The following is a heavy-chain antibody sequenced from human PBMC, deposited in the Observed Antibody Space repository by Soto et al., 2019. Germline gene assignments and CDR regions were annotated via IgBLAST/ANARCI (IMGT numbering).Heavy chain of an antibody. Sequence: PGGSLRLSCEASGFTVSTYSMNWVRQARGRGREWVSYISTSSSTIYYADSVKGRFTISRDNAKNSLYLQMNSLRDEDTAVYYCARAQGYSYGLGDAFDIWGQGTMVTVSS. D-gene: IGHD5-18*01. V-gene: IGHV3-48*02. J-gene: IGHJ3*02. CDR1: GFTVSTYS. CDR2: ISTSSSTI. CDR3: ARAQGYSYGLGDAFDI.